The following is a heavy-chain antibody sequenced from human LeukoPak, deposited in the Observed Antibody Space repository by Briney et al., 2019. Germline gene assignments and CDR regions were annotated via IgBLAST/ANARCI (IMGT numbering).Heavy chain of an antibody. CDR3: AKGGSGSFYYFDY. CDR2: ISWNSGSI. D-gene: IGHD1-26*01. CDR1: GFTFDDYA. J-gene: IGHJ4*02. Sequence: GGSLRLSCAASGFTFDDYAVHWVRQAPGKGLEWVSGISWNSGSIGYADSVKGRFTISRDNAKNSLYLQMNSLRAEDTALYYCAKGGSGSFYYFDYWGQGTLVTVSS. V-gene: IGHV3-9*01.